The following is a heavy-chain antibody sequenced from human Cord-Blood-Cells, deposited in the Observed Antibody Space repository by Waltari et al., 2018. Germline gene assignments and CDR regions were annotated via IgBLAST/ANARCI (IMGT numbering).Heavy chain of an antibody. V-gene: IGHV3-7*01. CDR3: ARDWGAAHY. D-gene: IGHD6-6*01. J-gene: IGHJ4*02. CDR2: IKQDGSEK. Sequence: EVQLVESGGGLVQPGGSLRLSCAASGFTFSSYWMSWVRQAPGKGVEVVAKIKQDGSEKYYVDSVKGRFTISRDNAKNSLYLQMNSLRAEDTAVYYCARDWGAAHYWGQGTLVTVSS. CDR1: GFTFSSYW.